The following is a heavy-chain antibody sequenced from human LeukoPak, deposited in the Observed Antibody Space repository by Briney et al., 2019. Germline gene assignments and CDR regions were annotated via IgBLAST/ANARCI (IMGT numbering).Heavy chain of an antibody. D-gene: IGHD3-22*01. CDR1: GGSISSHY. V-gene: IGHV4-34*01. CDR3: ASVPNRNYYDSSGYY. CDR2: INHSGST. Sequence: SETLSLTCTVSGGSISSHYWSWTRQPPGKGLEWIGEINHSGSTNYNPSLKSRVTISVDTSKNQFSLKLSSVTAADTAVYYCASVPNRNYYDSSGYYWGQGTLVTVSS. J-gene: IGHJ4*02.